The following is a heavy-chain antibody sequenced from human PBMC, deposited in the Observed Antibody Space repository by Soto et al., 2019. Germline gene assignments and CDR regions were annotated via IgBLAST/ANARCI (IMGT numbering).Heavy chain of an antibody. D-gene: IGHD2-15*01. CDR3: ARVGCSGGSCYSYYYYYMDV. V-gene: IGHV1-8*01. Sequence: ASVKVSCKASGYTFTSYDINWVRQATGQGLEWMGWMNPNSGNTGYAQKFQGRVTITRNTSISTAYMELSSLRSEDTAVYYRARVGCSGGSCYSYYYYYMDVWGKGTTVTVSS. J-gene: IGHJ6*03. CDR2: MNPNSGNT. CDR1: GYTFTSYD.